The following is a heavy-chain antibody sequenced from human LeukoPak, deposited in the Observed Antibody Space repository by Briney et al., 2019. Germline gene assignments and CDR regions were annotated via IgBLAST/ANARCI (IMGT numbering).Heavy chain of an antibody. J-gene: IGHJ3*02. V-gene: IGHV4-30-2*01. CDR2: IYHSGST. CDR1: GGSVSSGSYY. D-gene: IGHD3-22*01. Sequence: SETLSLTCTVSGGSVSSGSYYWSWIRQPPGKGLEWIGYIYHSGSTYYNPSLKSRVTISVDRSKNQFSLKLSSVTAADTAVYYCARALIVVDPYAFDIWGQGTMVTVSS. CDR3: ARALIVVDPYAFDI.